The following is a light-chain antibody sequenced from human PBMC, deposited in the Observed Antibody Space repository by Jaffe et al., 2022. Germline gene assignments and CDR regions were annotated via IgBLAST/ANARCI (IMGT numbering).Light chain of an antibody. J-gene: IGKJ4*01. V-gene: IGKV3-20*01. CDR2: GAS. CDR3: QQYQLT. CDR1: QSVSSSY. Sequence: EIVLTQSPGTLSLSPGERATLSCRASQSVSSSYLAWYQQKPGQAPRLLIYGASSRATGIPDRFSGSGSGTDFTLTISRLEPEDFAVYYCQQYQLTFGGGTKVEIK.